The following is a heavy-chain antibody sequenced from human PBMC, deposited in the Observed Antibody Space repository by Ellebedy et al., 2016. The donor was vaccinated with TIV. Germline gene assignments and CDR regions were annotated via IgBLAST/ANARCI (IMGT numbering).Heavy chain of an antibody. V-gene: IGHV3-33*08. D-gene: IGHD1-26*01. CDR3: ARAHGTKPPF. J-gene: IGHJ4*01. CDR1: GFTFSIYA. CDR2: IWHDGSNK. Sequence: GESLKISCAASGFTFSIYAMSWVRQAPGKGLNWVATIWHDGSNKLYVGSVRGRFTISRDNSKNTLHLEMNSLRVEDTAVDYCARAHGTKPPFWGQGTQVTVSS.